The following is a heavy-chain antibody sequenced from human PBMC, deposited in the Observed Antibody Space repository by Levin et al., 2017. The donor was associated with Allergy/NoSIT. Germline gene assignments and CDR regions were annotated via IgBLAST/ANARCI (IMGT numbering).Heavy chain of an antibody. V-gene: IGHV4-59*08. CDR1: GGSIRSDY. J-gene: IGHJ4*02. D-gene: IGHD5-18*01. CDR3: ARGGYSYVPDN. CDR2: IYYSGST. Sequence: SQTLSLTCIVSGGSIRSDYWSWIRQPPGKGLEWVGYIYYSGSTRYNPSLKSRVTISVDTSKNQFSLRLSSVTAADTAVYYCARGGYSYVPDNWGQGTLVTVSS.